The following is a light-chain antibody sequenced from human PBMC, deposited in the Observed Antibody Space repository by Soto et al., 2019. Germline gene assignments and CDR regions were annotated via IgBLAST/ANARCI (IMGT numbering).Light chain of an antibody. Sequence: QPVSVSGSPGQSITISWTGTSSDVGGYDYVAWYQHHPGKAPKLMIYDVSNRPSGVSNRFSGSKSGNTASLTISGLQAEDEADYYCSSYTSSSTLVFGTGTKLTVL. CDR3: SSYTSSSTLV. CDR2: DVS. CDR1: SSDVGGYDY. V-gene: IGLV2-14*03. J-gene: IGLJ1*01.